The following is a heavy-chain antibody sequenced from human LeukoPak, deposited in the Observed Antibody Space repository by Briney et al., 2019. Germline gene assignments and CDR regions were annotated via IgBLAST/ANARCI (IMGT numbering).Heavy chain of an antibody. CDR2: ISSSGSTI. D-gene: IGHD3-22*01. V-gene: IGHV3-11*04. CDR1: GFTFSDYY. CDR3: ARAIPASNDCYDSSGYPSLPDY. Sequence: GGSLRLSCAASGFTFSDYYMSWIRQAPGKGLEGVSYISSSGSTIYYADSVKGRFTISRDNAKNSLYLQMNSLRAEDTAVYYCARAIPASNDCYDSSGYPSLPDYWGQGTLVTVSS. J-gene: IGHJ4*02.